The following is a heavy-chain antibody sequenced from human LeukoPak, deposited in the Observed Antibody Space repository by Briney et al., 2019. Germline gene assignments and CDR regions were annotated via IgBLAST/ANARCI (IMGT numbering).Heavy chain of an antibody. CDR1: GFTFSRYG. V-gene: IGHV3-33*01. CDR2: IWYDGSNK. D-gene: IGHD3-16*01. CDR3: ARDFTFDY. Sequence: QPGGSLRLSCAASGFTFSRYGMHWVRQAPGKGLEWVAVIWYDGSNKYYADSVKGRFTVSRDNSKNTLHLQLNSLRAEDTAVYYCARDFTFDYWGQGTLVTVSS. J-gene: IGHJ4*02.